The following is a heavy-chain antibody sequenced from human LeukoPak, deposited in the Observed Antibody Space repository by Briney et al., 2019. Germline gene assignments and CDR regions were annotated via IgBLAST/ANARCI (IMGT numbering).Heavy chain of an antibody. V-gene: IGHV1-2*02. CDR1: GYPFTGYY. D-gene: IGHD2-2*01. Sequence: ASVKVSCKSSGYPFTGYYIHWVRQAPGQGLEWMGWINPNSGGTNYAQKFQGRVTMTRDTSITTAYMELSSLTSGDTAVYYCARTGGGYCSSTSCYGPYYYYYYMDVWGKGTTVTVSS. CDR3: ARTGGGYCSSTSCYGPYYYYYYMDV. CDR2: INPNSGGT. J-gene: IGHJ6*03.